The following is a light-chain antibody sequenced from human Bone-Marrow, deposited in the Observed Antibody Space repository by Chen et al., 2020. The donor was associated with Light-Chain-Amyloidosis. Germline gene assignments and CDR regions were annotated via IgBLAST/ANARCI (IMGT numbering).Light chain of an antibody. CDR2: DVN. CDR1: RSDFGPFNY. Sequence: QSALTQPPSASGSPGQSVTISCTGARSDFGPFNYVSWYQQHPGKAPKLIMFDVNRRPSGVPGRFSGSKAGNTASMTVSGLQPDDEADYYCSSFAVCKIVLFGGGTKLTVL. CDR3: SSFAVCKIVL. J-gene: IGLJ3*02. V-gene: IGLV2-8*01.